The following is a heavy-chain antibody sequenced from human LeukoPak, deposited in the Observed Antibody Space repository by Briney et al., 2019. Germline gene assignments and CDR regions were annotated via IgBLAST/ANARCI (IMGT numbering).Heavy chain of an antibody. J-gene: IGHJ4*02. CDR3: AKRTGTTSYYFDY. Sequence: GGSLRLSCAASGFTFSSYAMSWVRQAPGKGLEWVSGISGSGGSTYYADSVKGRFTISRDNSKNTPYLQTNSLRAEDTAVYYCAKRTGTTSYYFDYWGQGTLVTVSS. CDR1: GFTFSSYA. V-gene: IGHV3-23*01. D-gene: IGHD1-1*01. CDR2: ISGSGGST.